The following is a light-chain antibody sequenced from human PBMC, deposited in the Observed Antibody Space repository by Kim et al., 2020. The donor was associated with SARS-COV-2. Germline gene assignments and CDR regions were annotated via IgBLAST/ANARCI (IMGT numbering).Light chain of an antibody. Sequence: QKVPISCSGSSSNIGNNYVSWYQQLPGTAPKLLIYDNNKRPSGIPDRFSGSKSGTSATLGITGLQTGDEADYYCGTWDSSLSAYVFGTGTKVTVL. CDR2: DNN. J-gene: IGLJ1*01. CDR1: SSNIGNNY. CDR3: GTWDSSLSAYV. V-gene: IGLV1-51*01.